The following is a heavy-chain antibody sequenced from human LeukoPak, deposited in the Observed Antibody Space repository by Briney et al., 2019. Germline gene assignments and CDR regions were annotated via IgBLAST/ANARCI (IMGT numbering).Heavy chain of an antibody. V-gene: IGHV3-66*01. CDR2: IYSGGST. J-gene: IGHJ3*02. Sequence: GGSLRLSCAASGFTVSSNYMSWVRQAPGKGLEWVSVIYSGGSTYYADSVKGRFTISRDNSKNTLYLQMNSLRAGDTAVYYCARDCTGGTCYDAFDIWGQGTMVTVSS. CDR1: GFTVSSNY. CDR3: ARDCTGGTCYDAFDI. D-gene: IGHD2-15*01.